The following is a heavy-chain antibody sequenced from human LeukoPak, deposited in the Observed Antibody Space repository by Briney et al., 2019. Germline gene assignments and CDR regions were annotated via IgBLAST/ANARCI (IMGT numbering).Heavy chain of an antibody. Sequence: GASVEVSCKASGYTFTSYDINWVRQATGQGLEWMGWMNPNSGNTGYAQKFQGRVTMTRNTSISTAYMELSSLRSEDTAVYYCARGHPHYYDSSGYANWGQGTLVTVSS. V-gene: IGHV1-8*01. CDR2: MNPNSGNT. CDR1: GYTFTSYD. J-gene: IGHJ4*02. D-gene: IGHD3-22*01. CDR3: ARGHPHYYDSSGYAN.